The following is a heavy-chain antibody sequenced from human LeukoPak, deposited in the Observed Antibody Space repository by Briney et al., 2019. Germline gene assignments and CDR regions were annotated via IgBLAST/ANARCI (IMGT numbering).Heavy chain of an antibody. J-gene: IGHJ4*02. V-gene: IGHV3-66*02. CDR1: GFSVSSNY. CDR3: ARGSPLRSFDWSFDY. D-gene: IGHD3-9*01. CDR2: IYSGGST. Sequence: GGSLRLSCAASGFSVSSNYVSWVRQAPGKGLEWVSVIYSGGSTYYADSVKGRFTISRDNSKNTLFLQMNSLRVDDTAVYYCARGSPLRSFDWSFDYWGQGTLVTVSS.